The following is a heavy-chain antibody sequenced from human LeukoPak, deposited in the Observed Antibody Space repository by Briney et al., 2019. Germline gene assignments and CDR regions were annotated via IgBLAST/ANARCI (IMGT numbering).Heavy chain of an antibody. Sequence: SVKVSCKASGGTFSSYAISWVRQAPGQGLEWMGGIIPIFGTANYAQKFQGRVTMTEDTSTDTAYMELSSLRSEDTAVYYCATNSKAGYYYADYWGQGTLVTVSS. D-gene: IGHD3-22*01. J-gene: IGHJ4*02. V-gene: IGHV1-69*06. CDR3: ATNSKAGYYYADY. CDR2: IIPIFGTA. CDR1: GGTFSSYA.